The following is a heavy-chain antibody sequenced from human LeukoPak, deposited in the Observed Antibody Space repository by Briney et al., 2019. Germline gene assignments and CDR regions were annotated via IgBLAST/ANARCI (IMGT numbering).Heavy chain of an antibody. CDR2: IYGSGTT. Sequence: SETLSLTCTVSGGSISNYYWSWIRQPAGKGLEWIGLIYGSGTTNYNPSLKSRVTMSVDTSKNQFSLKLSSVTAADTAVYYCARGSRNDYGGNSVDYWGQGTLVTVSS. CDR3: ARGSRNDYGGNSVDY. V-gene: IGHV4-4*07. D-gene: IGHD4-23*01. J-gene: IGHJ4*02. CDR1: GGSISNYY.